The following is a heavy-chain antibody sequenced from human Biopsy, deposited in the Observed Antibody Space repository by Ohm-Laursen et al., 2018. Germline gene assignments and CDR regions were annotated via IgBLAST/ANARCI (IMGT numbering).Heavy chain of an antibody. D-gene: IGHD1-26*01. J-gene: IGHJ4*02. Sequence: ASVKVSCKVSGGTFINYAISWVRQAPGQGLEWMGGIIPMFGTANYAQLFQGRVMITADESTSTSYMELSSLTSEDTAIYYCARGPHSGSHSCFDYWGRGTLVTVSS. CDR2: IIPMFGTA. CDR1: GGTFINYA. CDR3: ARGPHSGSHSCFDY. V-gene: IGHV1-69*13.